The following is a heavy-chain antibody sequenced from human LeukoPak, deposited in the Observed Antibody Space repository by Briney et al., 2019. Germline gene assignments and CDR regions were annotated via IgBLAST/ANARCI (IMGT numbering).Heavy chain of an antibody. Sequence: GRSLRLSCAASGFTFSSYAMHWVRQAPGKGLEWVAFIRYDGSNKYYADSVKGRFTISRDNSKNTLYLQMNSLRAEDTAVYYCAKDLGSGSSSGSYWGQGTLVIVSS. D-gene: IGHD6-13*01. CDR2: IRYDGSNK. J-gene: IGHJ4*02. V-gene: IGHV3-30*02. CDR3: AKDLGSGSSSGSY. CDR1: GFTFSSYA.